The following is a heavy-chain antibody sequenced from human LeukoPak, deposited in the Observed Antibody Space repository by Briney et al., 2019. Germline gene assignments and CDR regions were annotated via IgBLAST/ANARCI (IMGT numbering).Heavy chain of an antibody. Sequence: SVKVSCKASGGTFSSYAISWVRQAPGQGLEWMGGIIPIFGTANYAQKFQGRVTITADESTSTAYMELSSLRSEDTAVYCCARGGYSRNWFDPWGQGTLVTVSS. V-gene: IGHV1-69*13. CDR3: ARGGYSRNWFDP. J-gene: IGHJ5*02. D-gene: IGHD6-13*01. CDR1: GGTFSSYA. CDR2: IIPIFGTA.